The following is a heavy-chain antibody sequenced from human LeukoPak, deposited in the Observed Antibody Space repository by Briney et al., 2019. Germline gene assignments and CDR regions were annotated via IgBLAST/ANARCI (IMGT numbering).Heavy chain of an antibody. CDR2: ISAYNGNT. D-gene: IGHD5-18*01. CDR1: GYTFTSYG. Sequence: ASVKVSCKASGYTFTSYGISWVRQAPGQGLEWMGWISAYNGNTNYAQKLQGRVTMTTDTSTSTAYMELRSLRSDDTAVYYCARGPKIQLTGRGFDYWGQGTLVTVSS. V-gene: IGHV1-18*01. CDR3: ARGPKIQLTGRGFDY. J-gene: IGHJ4*02.